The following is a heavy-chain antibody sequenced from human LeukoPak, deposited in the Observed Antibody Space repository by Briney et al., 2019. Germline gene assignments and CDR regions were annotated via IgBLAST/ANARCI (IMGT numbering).Heavy chain of an antibody. V-gene: IGHV3-7*01. J-gene: IGHJ2*01. CDR2: IKQDGSAK. CDR3: AKDLGDSWYFDL. CDR1: GFTFSSYW. D-gene: IGHD3-10*01. Sequence: PGGSLRLSCAASGFTFSSYWMSWVRQAPGKGLEWVANIKQDGSAKYYVDSVKGRFTISRDNAKNSLYLQMNSLRAEATAVYYCAKDLGDSWYFDLWGRGTLVTVSS.